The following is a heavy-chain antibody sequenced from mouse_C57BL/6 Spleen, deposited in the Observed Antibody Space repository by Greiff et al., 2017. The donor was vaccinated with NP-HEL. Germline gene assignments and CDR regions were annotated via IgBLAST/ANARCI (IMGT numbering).Heavy chain of an antibody. D-gene: IGHD1-1*01. J-gene: IGHJ2*01. CDR3: ARGGGFYGSPPFDY. Sequence: EVKLVESEGGLVQPGSSMKLSCTASGFTFSDYYMAWVRQVPEKGLEWVANINYDGSSTYYLDSLKSRFIISRDNAKNILYLQMSSLKSEDTATYYCARGGGFYGSPPFDYWGQGTTLTVSS. V-gene: IGHV5-16*01. CDR2: INYDGSST. CDR1: GFTFSDYY.